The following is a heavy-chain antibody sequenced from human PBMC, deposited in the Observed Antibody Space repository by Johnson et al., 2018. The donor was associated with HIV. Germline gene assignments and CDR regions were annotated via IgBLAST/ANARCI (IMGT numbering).Heavy chain of an antibody. Sequence: QVQLVESGGGVVQPGRSLRLSCAASGFTFSSYAMHWVRQAPGKGLEWVAVISYEGSNKYYVESVKGRFTISRDNSKNTLYLQMHSLRAEDTAVYYCARLRGAFDIWGQGTMVTVSS. J-gene: IGHJ3*02. V-gene: IGHV3-30*04. CDR2: ISYEGSNK. CDR1: GFTFSSYA. CDR3: ARLRGAFDI.